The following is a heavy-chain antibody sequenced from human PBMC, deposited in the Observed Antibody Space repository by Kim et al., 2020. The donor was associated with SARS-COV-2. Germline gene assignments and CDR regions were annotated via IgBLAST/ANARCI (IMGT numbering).Heavy chain of an antibody. J-gene: IGHJ4*02. CDR2: INHSGST. CDR3: ARGRVGRHFDY. D-gene: IGHD1-26*01. CDR1: GGSFSGYY. V-gene: IGHV4-34*01. Sequence: SETLSLTCAVYGGSFSGYYWSWIRQPPGKGLEWIGEINHSGSTNYNPSLKSRVTISVDTSKNQFSLKLSSVTAADTAVYYCARGRVGRHFDYWGQGTLVTVSS.